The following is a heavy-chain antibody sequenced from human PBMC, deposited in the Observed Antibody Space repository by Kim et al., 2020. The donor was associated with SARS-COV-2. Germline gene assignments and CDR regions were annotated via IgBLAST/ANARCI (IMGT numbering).Heavy chain of an antibody. D-gene: IGHD6-19*01. CDR3: ARGLAVSSGSPTGIDY. Sequence: GGSLRLSCAASGLTFSSFAMHWVRQAPGKGLEWVAIILYDGSNKYYADSVKGRFTISRDNSKNTVYLQMNSLRVEDTAVYYCARGLAVSSGSPTGIDYWSQGTPVTVYS. V-gene: IGHV3-33*05. J-gene: IGHJ4*02. CDR2: ILYDGSNK. CDR1: GLTFSSFA.